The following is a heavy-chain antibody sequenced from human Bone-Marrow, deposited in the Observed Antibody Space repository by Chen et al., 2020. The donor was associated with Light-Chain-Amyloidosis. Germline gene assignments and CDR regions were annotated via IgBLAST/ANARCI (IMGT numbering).Heavy chain of an antibody. CDR3: ANLRLRLFSGGMWGFDYFDR. Sequence: DLLESGGGLVQPGESLRLSCKASGITHSISAMTWVRQAPGKGLEWRPGSRERGGDRCYADSVNGRFIMSIDNSKNTVYLDRNSLRAEDTASYYCANLRLRLFSGGMWGFDYFDRWGPGTRVTVS. J-gene: IGHJ4*02. CDR1: GITHSISA. D-gene: IGHD6-19*01. CDR2: SRERGGDR. V-gene: IGHV3-23*01.